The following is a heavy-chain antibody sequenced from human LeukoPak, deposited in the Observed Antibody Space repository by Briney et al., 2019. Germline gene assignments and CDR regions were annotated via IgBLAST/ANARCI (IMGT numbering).Heavy chain of an antibody. J-gene: IGHJ6*03. CDR2: VYSSGST. V-gene: IGHV4-4*07. CDR1: GGSISNYY. Sequence: SETLSLTCTVSGGSISNYYWTWIRHPAGKGLEWIGHVYSSGSTNDNPSLKSRVTMSVDTSKKQFSLKLSSVTAADTAVYYCARGRDGYNPYYYYYMDVWGKGTTVTVSS. CDR3: ARGRDGYNPYYYYYMDV. D-gene: IGHD5-24*01.